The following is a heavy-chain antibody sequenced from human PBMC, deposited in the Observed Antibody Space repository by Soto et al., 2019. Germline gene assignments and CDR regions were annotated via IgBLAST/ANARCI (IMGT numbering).Heavy chain of an antibody. CDR1: GGSISAYY. Sequence: QVQLQESGPGLVKPSETLSLTCTVSGGSISAYYWSWIRQPAGKGMEWVGRVHATDGTKYNPSLKSRVTMSIDTAKNHFSLDLGSLTAADTAVYYCARALTSAAGLYFDYWGQGILVTVSS. V-gene: IGHV4-4*07. J-gene: IGHJ4*02. D-gene: IGHD6-13*01. CDR3: ARALTSAAGLYFDY. CDR2: VHATDGT.